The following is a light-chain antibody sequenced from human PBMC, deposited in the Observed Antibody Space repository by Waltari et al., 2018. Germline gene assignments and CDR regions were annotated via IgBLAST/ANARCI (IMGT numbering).Light chain of an antibody. CDR1: SSYVGGYNY. V-gene: IGLV2-14*03. J-gene: IGLJ2*01. CDR3: SSYTTSDTLI. Sequence: QSALTQPASVSGSPGQSLTISCPGTSSYVGGYNYVSWYQQHPGGAPRLMIYGVTNRPSGVSIRFSGSKSGNTASLTISGLQPEDEAYYYCSSYTTSDTLIFAGGTKLTVL. CDR2: GVT.